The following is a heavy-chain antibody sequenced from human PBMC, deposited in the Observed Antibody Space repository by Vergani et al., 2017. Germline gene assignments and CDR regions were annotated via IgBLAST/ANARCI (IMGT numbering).Heavy chain of an antibody. J-gene: IGHJ4*02. D-gene: IGHD1-26*01. V-gene: IGHV2-5*01. CDR1: GFSLSASAPG. Sequence: QITLKESGPTLVKPTQPLTLTCTFSGFSLSASAPGVAWIRQPPGKALEWLGVVYWNDEKRYTPSLKSRLTITKDTSKSQVVLTMTNMERVDTATYSCAHSXCHGSCQNAELDFWGQGTLVTVSS. CDR3: AHSXCHGSCQNAELDF. CDR2: VYWNDEK.